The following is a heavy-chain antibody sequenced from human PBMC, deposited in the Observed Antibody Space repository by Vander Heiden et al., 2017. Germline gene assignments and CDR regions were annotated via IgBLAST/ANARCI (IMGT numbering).Heavy chain of an antibody. CDR1: GGSFSGYY. J-gene: IGHJ5*02. D-gene: IGHD4-17*01. Sequence: QVQLQQWGAGLLKPSETLSLTCAVYGGSFSGYYWSWLRQPRGKGLEWIGEINHSGSTNYNPSLKSRCTISVDTSKNQFSLKLSSVTAADTAVYYCARSTVVTLIQKPNWFDPWGQGTLVTVAS. V-gene: IGHV4-34*01. CDR2: INHSGST. CDR3: ARSTVVTLIQKPNWFDP.